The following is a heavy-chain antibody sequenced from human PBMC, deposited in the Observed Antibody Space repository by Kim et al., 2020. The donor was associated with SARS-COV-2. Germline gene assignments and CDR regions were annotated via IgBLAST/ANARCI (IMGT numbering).Heavy chain of an antibody. CDR3: ARLHPREDYYYGMDV. D-gene: IGHD1-26*01. J-gene: IGHJ6*02. V-gene: IGHV5-10-1*01. Sequence: PSFQGHVTISADKSISTAYLQWSSLKASDTAMYYCARLHPREDYYYGMDVWGQGTTVTVSS.